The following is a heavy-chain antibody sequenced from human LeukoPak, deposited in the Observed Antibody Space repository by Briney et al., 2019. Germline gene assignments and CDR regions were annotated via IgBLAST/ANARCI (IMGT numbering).Heavy chain of an antibody. CDR1: GVSVSDGRYY. V-gene: IGHV4-31*03. Sequence: SETLSLTCNVSGVSVSDGRYYWTWVRQHPGKGLEWIGYKYYSGSAKYNPSLKSRLTISIDTSKNQFSLQLSSVTAADTATYYCATPYCSSISCLDVFNMWGQGTRVTVSS. CDR3: ATPYCSSISCLDVFNM. J-gene: IGHJ3*02. D-gene: IGHD2-2*01. CDR2: KYYSGSA.